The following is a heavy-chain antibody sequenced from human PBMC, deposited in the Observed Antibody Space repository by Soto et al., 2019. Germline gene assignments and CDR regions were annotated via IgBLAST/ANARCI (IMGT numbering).Heavy chain of an antibody. CDR1: GFTFSDHY. CDR3: ARGREVWFGEFPLYGMDV. J-gene: IGHJ6*02. V-gene: IGHV3-72*01. D-gene: IGHD3-10*01. CDR2: TRNKANGYST. Sequence: GGSLRLSCAVSGFTFSDHYMDWIRQIPGSGLEWIVRTRNKANGYSTEYAASVRGRFTVSRDDSRSSLNLQMDSLRVEDTAVYYCARGREVWFGEFPLYGMDVWGQGPTVTVSS.